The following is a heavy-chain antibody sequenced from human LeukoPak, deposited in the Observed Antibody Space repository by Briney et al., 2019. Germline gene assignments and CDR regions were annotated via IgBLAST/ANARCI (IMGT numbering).Heavy chain of an antibody. Sequence: GWALRLSCAASVFTFIRYEMNLLRQARGKGLEGVSDISSRGSARYYADSVKGLFTISRDNAKTSLYLQMNSLRADDTAVYYCARGGHDPGIPFDIWGQGTMVTVSS. CDR3: ARGGHDPGIPFDI. V-gene: IGHV3-48*03. J-gene: IGHJ3*02. CDR1: VFTFIRYE. CDR2: ISSRGSAR. D-gene: IGHD1-1*01.